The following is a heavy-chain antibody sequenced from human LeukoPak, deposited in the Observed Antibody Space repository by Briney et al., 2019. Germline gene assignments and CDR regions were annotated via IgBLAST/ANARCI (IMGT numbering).Heavy chain of an antibody. J-gene: IGHJ6*03. V-gene: IGHV3-21*01. CDR2: ISSSSYI. CDR1: GFTFSSYS. D-gene: IGHD2-2*01. CDR3: ARDRVPAYYYYMDV. Sequence: GGSLRLSCAASGFTFSSYSMNWVRQAPGKGLEWVSSISSSSYIYYADSVKGRFTISRDNAKNSLYLQMNSLRAEDTAVYYCARDRVPAYYYYMDVWGKGTTVTVSS.